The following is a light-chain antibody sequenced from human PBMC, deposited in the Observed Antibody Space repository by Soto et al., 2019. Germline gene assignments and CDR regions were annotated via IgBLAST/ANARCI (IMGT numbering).Light chain of an antibody. V-gene: IGKV1-9*01. CDR2: AAS. Sequence: DIRLSQSPSFLSASVGDRVTITCRASQGISSYLAWYQQKPGKAPKLLIYAASTLQSGVPSRISGSGSGTDFTLTISCLQSEDFATYYCQQYYSYPLTFGGGTKVDIK. CDR1: QGISSY. J-gene: IGKJ4*01. CDR3: QQYYSYPLT.